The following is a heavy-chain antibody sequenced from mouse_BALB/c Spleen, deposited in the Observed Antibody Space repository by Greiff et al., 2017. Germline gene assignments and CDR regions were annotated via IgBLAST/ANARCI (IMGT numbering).Heavy chain of an antibody. Sequence: VQLQQSGPELVKPGASVKISCKASGYSFTGYFMNWVMQSHGKSLEWIGRINPYNGDTFYNQKFKGKATLTVDKSSSTAHMELRSLASEDSAVYYCARSYYGSSSYYAMDYWGQGTSVTVSS. CDR3: ARSYYGSSSYYAMDY. J-gene: IGHJ4*01. D-gene: IGHD1-1*01. V-gene: IGHV1-20*02. CDR2: INPYNGDT. CDR1: GYSFTGYF.